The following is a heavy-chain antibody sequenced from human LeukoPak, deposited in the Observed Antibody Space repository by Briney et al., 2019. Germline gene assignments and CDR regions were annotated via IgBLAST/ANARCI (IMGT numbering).Heavy chain of an antibody. CDR2: INQDGREK. CDR3: ARAGGSYLYATYFDS. CDR1: GFTFSTYW. Sequence: GGSLRLSCAASGFTFSTYWMSWVRQAPGKGLEWVANINQDGREKDEVDSLKGRFTISRDNAKKSLYLQMGSLRAEDTAIYYCARAGGSYLYATYFDSWGQGTLVTVSS. V-gene: IGHV3-7*01. D-gene: IGHD3-16*02. J-gene: IGHJ4*02.